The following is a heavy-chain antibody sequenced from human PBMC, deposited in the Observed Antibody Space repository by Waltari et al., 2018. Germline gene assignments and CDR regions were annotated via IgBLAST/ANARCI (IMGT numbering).Heavy chain of an antibody. CDR3: AIIAAATNVDY. CDR2: IIPIFGTA. D-gene: IGHD6-13*01. V-gene: IGHV1-69*13. CDR1: GGPFRSYA. Sequence: QFQLVQSGAGVTKPGSSVKVSCKASGGPFRSYAISWVRQAPGQGLEWMGGIIPIFGTANYAQKFQGRVTITADESTSTAYMELSSLRSEDTAVYYCAIIAAATNVDYWGQGTLVTVSS. J-gene: IGHJ4*02.